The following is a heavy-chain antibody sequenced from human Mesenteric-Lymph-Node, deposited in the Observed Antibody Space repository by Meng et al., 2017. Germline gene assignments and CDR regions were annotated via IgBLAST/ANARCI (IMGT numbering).Heavy chain of an antibody. CDR3: VRGSSSSWYFGY. Sequence: QVQLRESGPGPEKPSQTLSLTCTVSGGSISSGGYYWSWIRQPPGKGLEWIGYIYYSGSTYYNPSLQSRVTISVDTSKNQFSLKLSSVTAADTAVYYCVRGSSSSWYFGYWGQGTLVTVSS. J-gene: IGHJ4*02. V-gene: IGHV4-30-4*01. CDR2: IYYSGST. CDR1: GGSISSGGYY. D-gene: IGHD6-13*01.